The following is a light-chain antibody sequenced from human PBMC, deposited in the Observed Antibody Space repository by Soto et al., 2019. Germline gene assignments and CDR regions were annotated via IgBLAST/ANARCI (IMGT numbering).Light chain of an antibody. CDR2: DAS. V-gene: IGKV3-11*01. J-gene: IGKJ1*01. CDR3: LQRSTWPWA. Sequence: EIVLTQSTATLSLSPGERATLSCRASQSVSNNLAWYQHKPGQAPRLLIYDASNRATGIPARVSGSGSGTDFTLTISSLEPEDFAVYYCLQRSTWPWAFGQGTKVEIK. CDR1: QSVSNN.